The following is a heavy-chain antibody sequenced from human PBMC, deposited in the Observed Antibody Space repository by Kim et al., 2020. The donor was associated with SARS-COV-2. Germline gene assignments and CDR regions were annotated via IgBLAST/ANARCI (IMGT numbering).Heavy chain of an antibody. V-gene: IGHV4-39*07. CDR3: ARDRLTMVRGVILDGMDV. CDR1: GGSISSSSYY. CDR2: IYYSGST. Sequence: SETLSLTCTVSGGSISSSSYYWGWIRQPPGKGLEWIGSIYYSGSTYYNPSLKSRVTISVDTSKNQFSLKLSSVTAADTAVYYCARDRLTMVRGVILDGMDVWGQGTTVTVSS. D-gene: IGHD3-10*01. J-gene: IGHJ6*02.